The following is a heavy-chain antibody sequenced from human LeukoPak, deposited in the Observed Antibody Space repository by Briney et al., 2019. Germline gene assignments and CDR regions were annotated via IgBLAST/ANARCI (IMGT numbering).Heavy chain of an antibody. D-gene: IGHD2-2*01. V-gene: IGHV4-34*01. Sequence: PSETLSLTCAVYGGSFGGYYWNWIRQPPGKGLEWIGEINHSGRTNYNPSLKSRVTISVDTTKNQFSLKLSSVTAADTAVYYCARGLPSLGDYWGQGALVTVSS. CDR1: GGSFGGYY. J-gene: IGHJ4*02. CDR3: ARGLPSLGDY. CDR2: INHSGRT.